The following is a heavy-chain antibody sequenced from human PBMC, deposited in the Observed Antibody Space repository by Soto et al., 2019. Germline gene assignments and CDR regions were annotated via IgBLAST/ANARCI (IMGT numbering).Heavy chain of an antibody. J-gene: IGHJ5*02. D-gene: IGHD2-2*01. CDR1: GGSFSGYY. CDR3: ARTVVPAGNNWFDP. V-gene: IGHV4-34*01. CDR2: INHSGST. Sequence: SETLSLTCAVYGGSFSGYYWSWIRQPPGKGLEWIGEINHSGSTNYNPSLKSRVTISVDTSKSQFSLKLSSVTAADTAVYYCARTVVPAGNNWFDPWGQGTLVTVSS.